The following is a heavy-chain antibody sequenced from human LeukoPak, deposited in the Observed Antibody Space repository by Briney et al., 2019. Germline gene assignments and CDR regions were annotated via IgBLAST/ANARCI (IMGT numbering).Heavy chain of an antibody. CDR3: AREDISGSYWSFDY. J-gene: IGHJ4*02. CDR1: GGSISSYY. CDR2: IYTSGST. Sequence: SETLSLTCTVSGGSISSYYWSWIRQPAGKGLEWIGRIYTSGSTNYNPSLKSRVTKSVDTSKNQFSLKLSSVTAADTAVYYCAREDISGSYWSFDYWGQGTLVTVSS. D-gene: IGHD1-26*01. V-gene: IGHV4-4*07.